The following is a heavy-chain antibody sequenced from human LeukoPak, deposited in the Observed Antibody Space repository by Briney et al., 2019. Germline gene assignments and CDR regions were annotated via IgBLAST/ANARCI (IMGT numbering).Heavy chain of an antibody. V-gene: IGHV4-34*01. D-gene: IGHD3-10*01. CDR3: ARGPASGSDFAWFDP. J-gene: IGHJ5*02. Sequence: SETLSLACAVYGGSLSNYYWSWIRQPPGKGLEWIGEINHSGSTKFNPSLKSRVTILVDMSRSQFSLQLNSVTAADTAVYYCARGPASGSDFAWFDPWGQGTLVTVSS. CDR1: GGSLSNYY. CDR2: INHSGST.